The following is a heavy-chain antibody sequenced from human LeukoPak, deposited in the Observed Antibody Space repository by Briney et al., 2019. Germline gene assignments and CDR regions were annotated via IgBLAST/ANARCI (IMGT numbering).Heavy chain of an antibody. D-gene: IGHD6-13*01. CDR3: ATTGATSPYSASWFNIEY. Sequence: SETLSLTCTVSGGSVPSYYCNWVRQPPGRGLEWIGYIYYSGGTNYNPSLESRVTISLDTAKNQFSLKLRSVTAEDTAVYYCATTGATSPYSASWFNIEYWGQGTLVTVSS. J-gene: IGHJ4*02. V-gene: IGHV4-59*08. CDR1: GGSVPSYY. CDR2: IYYSGGT.